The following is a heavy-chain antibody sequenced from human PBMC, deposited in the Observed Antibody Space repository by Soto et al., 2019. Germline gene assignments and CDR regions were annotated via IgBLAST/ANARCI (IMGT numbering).Heavy chain of an antibody. CDR3: AKAKSDFSLYDSSGYYYGY. CDR2: ISGSGGST. D-gene: IGHD3-22*01. V-gene: IGHV3-23*01. CDR1: GFTFSSYA. J-gene: IGHJ4*02. Sequence: GGSLRLSCAASGFTFSSYAISWVRQAPGKGLDWVSAISGSGGSTYYADSVKGRFTISRDNSKNTLYLQMNSLRAEDTAVYYCAKAKSDFSLYDSSGYYYGYWGQGTLVTVSS.